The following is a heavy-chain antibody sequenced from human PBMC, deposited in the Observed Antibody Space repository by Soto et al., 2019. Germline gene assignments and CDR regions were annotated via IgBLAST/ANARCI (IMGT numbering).Heavy chain of an antibody. J-gene: IGHJ6*02. CDR2: INPNSGGT. CDR1: GYTFTGYY. D-gene: IGHD3-16*01. CDR3: ARDYFSYAGTSPMDV. Sequence: VSVTVYCKASGYTFTGYYMHWGRQAPGQGLEWMGWINPNSGGTNYAQKFQGWVTMTRDTSISTAYMELSRLRSDDTAVYYCARDYFSYAGTSPMDVWGQGTTVTVSS. V-gene: IGHV1-2*04.